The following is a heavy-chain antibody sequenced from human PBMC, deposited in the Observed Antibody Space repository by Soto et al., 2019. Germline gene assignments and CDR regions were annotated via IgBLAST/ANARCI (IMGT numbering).Heavy chain of an antibody. Sequence: QVQLQQWGAGLLKPSETLSLTCAVYVGSFRGYYWSWIRQPPGKGLEWIGEINHSGRANYNPSLTSRVTISVDTSKNQFSLTLSSVTAADTAVYYCARGYCSGGSCYSPQGNWFDPWGQGTPVTVSS. J-gene: IGHJ5*02. CDR2: INHSGRA. D-gene: IGHD2-15*01. CDR1: VGSFRGYY. CDR3: ARGYCSGGSCYSPQGNWFDP. V-gene: IGHV4-34*01.